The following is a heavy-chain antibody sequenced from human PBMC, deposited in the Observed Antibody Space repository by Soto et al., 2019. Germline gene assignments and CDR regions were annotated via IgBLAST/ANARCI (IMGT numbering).Heavy chain of an antibody. D-gene: IGHD6-13*01. Sequence: QVQLVQSGAEVKKPGASVKVSCKASGYTFTSYDINWVRQATGQGLEWMGWMNPNSGNTGYAQKFQGRVTMTRNTSISTANMELRGLRSEDTAVYYCASAGIAAEGNGWFDPWGQGTLVTVSS. CDR2: MNPNSGNT. CDR3: ASAGIAAEGNGWFDP. CDR1: GYTFTSYD. J-gene: IGHJ5*02. V-gene: IGHV1-8*01.